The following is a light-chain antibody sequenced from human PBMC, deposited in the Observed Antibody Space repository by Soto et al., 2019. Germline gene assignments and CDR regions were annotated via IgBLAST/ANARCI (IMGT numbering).Light chain of an antibody. V-gene: IGKV3-11*01. CDR3: QQRFTWPS. Sequence: ETVLTQSPATLSLSPGERATLSCRASQSISSYLAWYQQKPGQAPRLLIYDASNRATGTPARFSGSGSGTDFTLTISSLEPEDFAVYYCQQRFTWPSFGPGTKVDIK. J-gene: IGKJ3*01. CDR2: DAS. CDR1: QSISSY.